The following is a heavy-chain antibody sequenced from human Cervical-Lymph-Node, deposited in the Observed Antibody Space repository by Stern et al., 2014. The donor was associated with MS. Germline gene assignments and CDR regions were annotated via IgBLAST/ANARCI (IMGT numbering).Heavy chain of an antibody. CDR2: LYYSGST. V-gene: IGHV4-31*03. CDR1: GGSISSGGYY. D-gene: IGHD3-3*01. Sequence: QVQLQESGPGLVKPSQTLSLTCTVSGGSISSGGYYWSWIRQHPGKGLEWIGYLYYSGSTYYNPSLKSRVTISVDTSKNQFSLKLSSVTAADTAVYYCARVSYDFWSGYYAFDYWGQGTLVTVSS. J-gene: IGHJ4*02. CDR3: ARVSYDFWSGYYAFDY.